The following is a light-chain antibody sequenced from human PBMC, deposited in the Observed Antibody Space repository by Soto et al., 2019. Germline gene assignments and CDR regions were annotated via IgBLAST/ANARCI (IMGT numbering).Light chain of an antibody. Sequence: ILMTQSPSSLSAFVGDRVTITCRASQDIDNFLAWYQQKPGKAPKVLIWDASTLQRGVPSRFSGSGSGTEFTLTISSLQPDDIATYYCQQYDNLPPTWTFGQGTKVDIK. CDR3: QQYDNLPPTWT. V-gene: IGKV1-33*01. CDR1: QDIDNF. J-gene: IGKJ1*01. CDR2: DAS.